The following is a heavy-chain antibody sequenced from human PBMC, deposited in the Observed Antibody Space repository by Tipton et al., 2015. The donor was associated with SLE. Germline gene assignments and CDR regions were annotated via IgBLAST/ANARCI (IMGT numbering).Heavy chain of an antibody. J-gene: IGHJ3*02. D-gene: IGHD1-26*01. CDR2: IKQDGSEK. Sequence: SLRLSCAASGFSFRNSWMSWVRQAPGKGLEWVANIKQDGSEKYYVDSVKGRFTISRDNAKNSLYLQMNSLRAEDTAVYYCARHGALKDAFDIWGQGTMVTVSS. CDR1: GFSFRNSW. CDR3: ARHGALKDAFDI. V-gene: IGHV3-7*01.